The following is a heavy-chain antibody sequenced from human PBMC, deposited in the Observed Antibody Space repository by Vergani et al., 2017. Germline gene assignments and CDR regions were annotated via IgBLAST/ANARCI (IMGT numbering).Heavy chain of an antibody. CDR1: GYTFTYRY. J-gene: IGHJ4*02. V-gene: IGHV1-46*01. CDR2: INPSGGST. CDR3: ARGSSGWSAPDY. D-gene: IGHD6-19*01. Sequence: QMQLVQSGAEVKKTGSSVKVSCKASGYTFTYRYLHWVRQAPGQGLEWMGIINPSGGSTSYAQKFQGRVTMTRDTSTSTVYMELSSLGSEDTAVYYCARGSSGWSAPDYWGQGTLVTVSS.